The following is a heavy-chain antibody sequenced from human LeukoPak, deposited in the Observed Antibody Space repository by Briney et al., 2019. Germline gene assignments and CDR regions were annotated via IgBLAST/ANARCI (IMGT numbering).Heavy chain of an antibody. V-gene: IGHV3-33*01. D-gene: IGHD5-24*01. CDR3: VRGSGGDGYKHWGDS. CDR1: GFTFRTYG. Sequence: GRSLRLSCAASGFTFRTYGMHWVRQAPGEGLEWVAVIWYDGGKKHYVDSVEGRFTISRDNSKNILYLEMSSPRAEDTAVYYCVRGSGGDGYKHWGDSWGQGTLVIVSS. J-gene: IGHJ5*02. CDR2: IWYDGGKK.